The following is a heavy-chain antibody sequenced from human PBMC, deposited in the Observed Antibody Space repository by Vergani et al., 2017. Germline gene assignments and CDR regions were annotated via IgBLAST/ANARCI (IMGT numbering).Heavy chain of an antibody. CDR2: INHSGST. V-gene: IGHV4-34*01. Sequence: QVQLQQWGAGLLKPSETLSLTCAVYGGSFSGYYWSWIRQPPGKGLEWIGEINHSGSTNYNPSLKSRVTISLDTSKNQFSLKLSSVTAADTAVYYCARTFGVVPNQAGGYMDVWGKGTTVTVSS. CDR1: GGSFSGYY. CDR3: ARTFGVVPNQAGGYMDV. J-gene: IGHJ6*03. D-gene: IGHD3-3*01.